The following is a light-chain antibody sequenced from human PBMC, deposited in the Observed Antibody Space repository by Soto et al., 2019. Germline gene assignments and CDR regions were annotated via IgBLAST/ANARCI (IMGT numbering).Light chain of an antibody. Sequence: QPVLTQPASVSGSPGQAITISCTGTSSEVGGYNYVSWYQHHPGKAPKLMIYDVSNRPSGVSNRFSGSKSGNTASLTISGLQPEDEADYYCCSYTTSNTRQIVFGTGTKVTV. CDR3: CSYTTSNTRQIV. CDR1: SSEVGGYNY. V-gene: IGLV2-14*03. J-gene: IGLJ1*01. CDR2: DVS.